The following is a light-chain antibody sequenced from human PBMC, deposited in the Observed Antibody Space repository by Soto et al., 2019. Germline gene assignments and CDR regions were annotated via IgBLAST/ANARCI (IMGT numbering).Light chain of an antibody. CDR2: DVS. V-gene: IGLV2-14*03. Sequence: QSALTQPASVSGSPGQSITISCTGTSSDVCGYNYVSWYQHHPGKAPKLIIYDVSNRPSGVSIRFSGSKSDNTASLTISGLQPEDEADYHCSSYTTSNTRQIVFGTGTRSPS. CDR3: SSYTTSNTRQIV. CDR1: SSDVCGYNY. J-gene: IGLJ1*01.